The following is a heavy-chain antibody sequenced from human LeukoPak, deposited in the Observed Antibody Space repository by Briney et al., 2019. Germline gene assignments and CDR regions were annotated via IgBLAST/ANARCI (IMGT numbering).Heavy chain of an antibody. D-gene: IGHD1-7*01. Sequence: SETLSLTCAVYGGSFSGYYWSWIRQPPGKGLEWIGEINHSGSTNYNPSLKSRVTISVDTSKNQFSLKLGSVTAADTAVYYCARLYGNYQNYFDYWGQGTLVTVSS. CDR2: INHSGST. CDR1: GGSFSGYY. V-gene: IGHV4-34*01. CDR3: ARLYGNYQNYFDY. J-gene: IGHJ4*02.